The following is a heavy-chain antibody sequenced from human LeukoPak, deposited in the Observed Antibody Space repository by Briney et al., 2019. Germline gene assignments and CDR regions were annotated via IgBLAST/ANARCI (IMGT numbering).Heavy chain of an antibody. Sequence: GGSLRLSCAASGFTFSSYGMHWVRQAPGKGLEWVAVISYDGSNKYYADSVKGRFTISRDNSKNTLYLQMNSLRAEDTAVYYCTCSSTPYYFDYWGQGTLATVSS. V-gene: IGHV3-30*03. J-gene: IGHJ4*02. CDR3: TCSSTPYYFDY. CDR2: ISYDGSNK. CDR1: GFTFSSYG. D-gene: IGHD2-2*01.